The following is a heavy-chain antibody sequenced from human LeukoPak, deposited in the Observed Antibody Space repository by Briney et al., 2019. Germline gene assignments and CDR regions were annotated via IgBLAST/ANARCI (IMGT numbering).Heavy chain of an antibody. Sequence: SETLSLTCTVSGGSISSSSYYCAWIRQPPGKGLEWIGSINYSGSTYYNPSLKSRVAMSVDMSKNQFSLKLSSVTAADAAMYYCARYSDRPNWFDPWGQGTLVTVSS. CDR1: GGSISSSSYY. D-gene: IGHD1-26*01. CDR3: ARYSDRPNWFDP. J-gene: IGHJ5*02. V-gene: IGHV4-39*01. CDR2: INYSGST.